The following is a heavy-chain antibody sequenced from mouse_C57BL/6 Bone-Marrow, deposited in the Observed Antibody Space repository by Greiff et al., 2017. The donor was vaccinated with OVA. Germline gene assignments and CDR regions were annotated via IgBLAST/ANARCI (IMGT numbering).Heavy chain of an antibody. CDR1: GFTFSDYY. J-gene: IGHJ2*01. Sequence: EVKLMESGGGLVQPGGSLKLSCAASGFTFSDYYMYWVRQTPEKRLEWVAYISNGGGSTYYPDTVKGRFTISRDNAKNTLYLQMRRLKSEDTAMYYSAGGNYYGSSYDYWGQGTTLTVSS. CDR3: AGGNYYGSSYDY. CDR2: ISNGGGST. V-gene: IGHV5-12*01. D-gene: IGHD1-1*01.